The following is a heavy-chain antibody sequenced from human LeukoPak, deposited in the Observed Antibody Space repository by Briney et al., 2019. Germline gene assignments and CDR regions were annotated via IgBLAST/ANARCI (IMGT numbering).Heavy chain of an antibody. CDR3: ARNLPSSGWFIG. CDR2: MNANSGDT. D-gene: IGHD6-19*01. CDR1: GYTFTSYD. Sequence: GASVKVACKAYGYTFTSYDINWERQATGQGLEWMGWMNANSGDTGYAQKFQGRVTMTRDTSISTAYMELSSLRSEDTAVYYCARNLPSSGWFIGWGQGTLVTVSS. J-gene: IGHJ4*02. V-gene: IGHV1-8*01.